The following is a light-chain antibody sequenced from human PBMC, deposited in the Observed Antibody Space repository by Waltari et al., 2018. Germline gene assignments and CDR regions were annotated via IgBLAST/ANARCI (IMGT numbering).Light chain of an antibody. CDR3: QHYNSYPWT. CDR2: EAS. CDR1: QDVSRW. V-gene: IGKV1-5*01. Sequence: DIQMTQSPSTLSASVGDRVTITCRASQDVSRWLAWYQQKPGEAPKLLIYEASILESGVPSRFTGSGSATDFTLTISSLQPDDFATYYCQHYNSYPWTFGQGTKV. J-gene: IGKJ1*01.